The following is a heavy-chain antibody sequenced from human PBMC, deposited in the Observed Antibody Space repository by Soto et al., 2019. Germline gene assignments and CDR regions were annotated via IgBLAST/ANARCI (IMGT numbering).Heavy chain of an antibody. CDR2: MDPNTGNS. Sequence: ASVKVSCKASGYTFTSYDIYWVRQATGQGLEWMGWMDPNTGNSAYAQKFQGRVTVTSDTSINTVHMELNSLRSEDTAVYYCARRAETNGWNGFGADKYYFDFWGQGTLVTVSS. CDR3: ARRAETNGWNGFGADKYYFDF. D-gene: IGHD1-1*01. CDR1: GYTFTSYD. J-gene: IGHJ4*02. V-gene: IGHV1-8*01.